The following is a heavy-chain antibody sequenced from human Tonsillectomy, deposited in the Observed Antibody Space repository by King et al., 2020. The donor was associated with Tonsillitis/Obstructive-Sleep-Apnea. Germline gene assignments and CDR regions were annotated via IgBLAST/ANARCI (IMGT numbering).Heavy chain of an antibody. CDR2: ISGNGDTT. J-gene: IGHJ3*02. CDR1: GFTFSGYA. D-gene: IGHD3-16*01. Sequence: VQLLESGGGLVQPGGSLRLSCAASGFTFSGYAMTWVRQAPGKGLEWVSSISGNGDTTFYADSVKGRFTISRDNSKNTLYLQMNSLRAEDTAVYYCAKEPPRGGVTGGRAFEIWGQGTMVTVSS. CDR3: AKEPPRGGVTGGRAFEI. V-gene: IGHV3-23*01.